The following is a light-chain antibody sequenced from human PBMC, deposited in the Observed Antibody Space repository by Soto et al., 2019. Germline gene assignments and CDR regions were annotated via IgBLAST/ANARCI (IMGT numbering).Light chain of an antibody. J-gene: IGLJ1*01. CDR2: AVS. V-gene: IGLV2-14*01. CDR1: SSDVGGYNY. CDR3: TSYTSSGTYV. Sequence: QSVLTQPASVSGSPGQSITISCTGTSSDVGGYNYVSWYQQHPGKAPKLMISAVSDRPSWVSNRFSGSKSGNTASLTISGLQPEDEAAYYCTSYTSSGTYVFGTGTELTVL.